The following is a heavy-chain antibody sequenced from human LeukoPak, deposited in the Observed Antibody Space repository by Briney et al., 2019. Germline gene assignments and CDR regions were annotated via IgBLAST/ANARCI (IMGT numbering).Heavy chain of an antibody. Sequence: TPSETLSLTCTVSGGSISSGSYYWSWIRQPAGKGLEWIGRIYTSGSTNYNPSLKSRVTISVDTSKNQFSLKLSSVTAADTAVYYCARALGYCTNGVCYSRAFDIWGQGTMVTVSS. D-gene: IGHD2-8*01. CDR3: ARALGYCTNGVCYSRAFDI. V-gene: IGHV4-61*02. CDR2: IYTSGST. CDR1: GGSISSGSYY. J-gene: IGHJ3*02.